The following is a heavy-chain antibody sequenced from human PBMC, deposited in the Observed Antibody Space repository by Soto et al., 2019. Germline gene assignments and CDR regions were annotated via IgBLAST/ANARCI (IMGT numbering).Heavy chain of an antibody. V-gene: IGHV1-69*01. CDR3: ARSQGSSTSLEIYYYYYYGMDV. D-gene: IGHD2-2*01. CDR2: IIPSSDTT. J-gene: IGHJ6*02. CDR1: GGTFSSYA. Sequence: QVQLVQSGAEVNKPGSSVKVSSKASGGTFSSYAISWVRQAPGQGLEWMGGIIPSSDTTNYAQKFQGRVTSTADESTSTDYTEQSSLRSEDTAVYYCARSQGSSTSLEIYYYYYYGMDVWGQGATVTVSS.